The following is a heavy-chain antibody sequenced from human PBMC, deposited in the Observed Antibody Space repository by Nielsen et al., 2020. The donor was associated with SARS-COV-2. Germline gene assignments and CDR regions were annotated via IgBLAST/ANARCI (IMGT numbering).Heavy chain of an antibody. J-gene: IGHJ6*02. D-gene: IGHD3-10*01. CDR2: IIPILGIA. CDR3: ARSKKGASWFGEAATDYYYGMDV. V-gene: IGHV1-69*04. CDR1: GGTFSSYA. Sequence: SVKVSCKASGGTFSSYAISWVRQAPGQGLEWMGRIIPILGIANYAQKFQGRVTITADKSTSTAYMELSSLRSEDTAVYYCARSKKGASWFGEAATDYYYGMDVWGQGTTVTVSS.